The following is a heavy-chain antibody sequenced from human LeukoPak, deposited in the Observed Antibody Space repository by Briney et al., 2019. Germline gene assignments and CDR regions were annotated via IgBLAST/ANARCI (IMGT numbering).Heavy chain of an antibody. CDR1: GGSISGYY. V-gene: IGHV4-59*08. D-gene: IGHD2-2*01. Sequence: SETLSLTCTVSGGSISGYYWSWIRQPPGKGLEWIGYFYYSGSTNYNPSLKSRVTISVDTSKNQSSLKLSSVTAADTAVYYCARTSPYFYCGMDVWGQGTTVTVSS. CDR3: ARTSPYFYCGMDV. J-gene: IGHJ6*02. CDR2: FYYSGST.